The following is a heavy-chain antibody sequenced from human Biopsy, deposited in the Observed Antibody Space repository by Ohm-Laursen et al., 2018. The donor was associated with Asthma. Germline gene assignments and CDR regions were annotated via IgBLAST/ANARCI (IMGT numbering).Heavy chain of an antibody. J-gene: IGHJ6*02. V-gene: IGHV1-18*01. D-gene: IGHD3-10*01. Sequence: SSVKVSCKPSGYTFNSAGITWVRQAPGQGLEWMGWISVYNGNTKVAQKLQDRVTMITDTSTSTAYMGLRSLRSDDTTVYFCARAVDYSHYYGIDVWGQGTTVTVS. CDR1: GYTFNSAG. CDR3: ARAVDYSHYYGIDV. CDR2: ISVYNGNT.